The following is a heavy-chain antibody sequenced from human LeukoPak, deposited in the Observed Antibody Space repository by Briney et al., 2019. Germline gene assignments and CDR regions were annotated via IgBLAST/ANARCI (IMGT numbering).Heavy chain of an antibody. CDR1: GGSISSGGYY. V-gene: IGHV4-31*03. CDR3: ARVGAVTTRGWNYFDY. Sequence: KSSQTLSLTCTVSGGSISSGGYYWSWIRQPPGKGLEWIGYIYYSGSTYYNPSLKGRVTISVDTSKNQFSLNLSSVTAADTAVYYCARVGAVTTRGWNYFDYWGQGTLVTVSS. J-gene: IGHJ4*02. CDR2: IYYSGST. D-gene: IGHD4-17*01.